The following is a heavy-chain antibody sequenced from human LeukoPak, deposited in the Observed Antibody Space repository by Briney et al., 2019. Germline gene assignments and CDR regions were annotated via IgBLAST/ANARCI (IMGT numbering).Heavy chain of an antibody. CDR3: AREGIQLWLDLSY. J-gene: IGHJ4*02. CDR2: ISAYNGNT. CDR1: GCTFTGYY. Sequence: GASVKVSCKASGCTFTGYYMHWVRQAPGQGLEWMGWISAYNGNTHYAQKLQGRVTMTTDTSTSTAYMELRSLRSDDTAVYYCAREGIQLWLDLSYWGQGTLVTVSS. V-gene: IGHV1-18*04. D-gene: IGHD5-18*01.